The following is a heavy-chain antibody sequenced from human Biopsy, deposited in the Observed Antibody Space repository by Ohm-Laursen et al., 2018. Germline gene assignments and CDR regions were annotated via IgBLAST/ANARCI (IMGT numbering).Heavy chain of an antibody. CDR3: AKGQDLRGGAEYFQH. J-gene: IGHJ1*01. Sequence: ASVKVSCKASGYTFTGQYLHWARQVAGQWLEWLGWINPHSGTTKFAQDFQGRVTMTRDTSTTTAYMELRRLRSDDTAVYYCAKGQDLRGGAEYFQHWGQGALVTVSS. D-gene: IGHD2-15*01. CDR1: GYTFTGQY. CDR2: INPHSGTT. V-gene: IGHV1-2*02.